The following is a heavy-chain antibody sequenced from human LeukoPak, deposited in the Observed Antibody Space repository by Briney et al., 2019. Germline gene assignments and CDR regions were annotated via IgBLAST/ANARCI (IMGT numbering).Heavy chain of an antibody. CDR3: ATSEKGGFDY. V-gene: IGHV3-7*01. D-gene: IGHD1-14*01. Sequence: PGGSLRLSCAASGFTFSNYWMTWVRQAPGKGLEWVANIKQDGSEKYYVESVKGRFTISRDNAKNSMYLQMNSLRAEDTAVYYCATSEKGGFDYWGQGTLVTVSS. J-gene: IGHJ4*02. CDR1: GFTFSNYW. CDR2: IKQDGSEK.